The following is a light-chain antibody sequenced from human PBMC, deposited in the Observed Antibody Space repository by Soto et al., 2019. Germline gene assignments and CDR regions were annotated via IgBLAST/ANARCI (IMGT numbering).Light chain of an antibody. V-gene: IGLV1-40*01. CDR2: TNN. CDR3: QSYDSSLSGHVV. Sequence: QSVLTQPPSMSGAPGQRVTISCTGSSSNIGAGYDVHWYQQLPGTAPKLLIYTNNNRPSGVPDRFSASKSGTSASLAIAGLQAEDEAEYYCQSYDSSLSGHVVFGGGTKLTVL. CDR1: SSNIGAGYD. J-gene: IGLJ2*01.